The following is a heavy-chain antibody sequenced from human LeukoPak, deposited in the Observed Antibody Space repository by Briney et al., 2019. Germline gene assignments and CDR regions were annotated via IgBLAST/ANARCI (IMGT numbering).Heavy chain of an antibody. D-gene: IGHD3-10*01. CDR1: GYTFTSDG. V-gene: IGHV1-18*01. J-gene: IGHJ2*01. Sequence: ASVRVSRAASGYTFTSDGIRWVRPAPGQGLEWMGWISAYNGNTNYAQKLQGRVTMTTDTSTSTAYMELRSLRSDDTAVYYCAREERDYYGSSNPYCYFDLWGRGTLVIVSS. CDR3: AREERDYYGSSNPYCYFDL. CDR2: ISAYNGNT.